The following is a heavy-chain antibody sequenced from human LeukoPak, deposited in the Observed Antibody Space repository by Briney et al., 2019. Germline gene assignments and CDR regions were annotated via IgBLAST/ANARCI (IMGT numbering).Heavy chain of an antibody. J-gene: IGHJ4*02. Sequence: GGSLRLSCAASGFTFSSYAMSWVRLAPGKGLEWVSAISGSGGSTYYADSVKGRFTISRDNAKNSLYLQMNSLRAEDTAVYYCARGRGVGSSSGWVYFDYWGQGTLVTVSS. CDR2: ISGSGGST. D-gene: IGHD6-19*01. CDR3: ARGRGVGSSSGWVYFDY. V-gene: IGHV3-23*01. CDR1: GFTFSSYA.